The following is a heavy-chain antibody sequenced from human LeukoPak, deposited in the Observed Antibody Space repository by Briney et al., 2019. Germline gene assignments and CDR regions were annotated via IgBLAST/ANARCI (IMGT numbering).Heavy chain of an antibody. D-gene: IGHD4-11*01. CDR3: ARGVLTTVSYYMDV. Sequence: SETLSLTCAVYGGSFSGYYWTWIRQPPGKGLEWIGEINHSGSTNYNPSLKSRVTISIDTSNNRFSLRLSSVTAADTAVYYCARGVLTTVSYYMDVWGKGTTVTVSS. CDR1: GGSFSGYY. J-gene: IGHJ6*03. CDR2: INHSGST. V-gene: IGHV4-34*01.